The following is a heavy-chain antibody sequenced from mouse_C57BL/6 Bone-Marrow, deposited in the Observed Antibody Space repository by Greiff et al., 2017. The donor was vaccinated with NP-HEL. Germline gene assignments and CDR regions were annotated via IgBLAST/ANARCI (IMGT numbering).Heavy chain of an antibody. V-gene: IGHV10-1*01. J-gene: IGHJ3*01. D-gene: IGHD2-4*01. CDR1: GFSFNTYA. Sequence: GGGLVQPKGSLKLSCAASGFSFNTYAMNWVRQAPGKGLEWVARIRSKSNNYATYYADSVKDRFTISRDDSESMLYLQMNNLKTEDTAMYYCVRHERLGFAYWGQGTLVTVFA. CDR2: IRSKSNNYAT. CDR3: VRHERLGFAY.